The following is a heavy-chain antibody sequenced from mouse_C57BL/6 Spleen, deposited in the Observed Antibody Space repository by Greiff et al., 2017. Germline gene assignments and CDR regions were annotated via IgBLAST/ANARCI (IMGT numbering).Heavy chain of an antibody. D-gene: IGHD2-3*01. Sequence: QVQLQQPGAELVKPGASVKLSCKASGYTFTSYWMQWVKQRPGQGLEWIGEIDPSDSYTNYNQKFKGKATLTVDTSSSTAYMQLSSLTSEDSAVYCCAIFDGYSLYAMDYWGQGTSVTVSS. CDR1: GYTFTSYW. V-gene: IGHV1-50*01. J-gene: IGHJ4*01. CDR3: AIFDGYSLYAMDY. CDR2: IDPSDSYT.